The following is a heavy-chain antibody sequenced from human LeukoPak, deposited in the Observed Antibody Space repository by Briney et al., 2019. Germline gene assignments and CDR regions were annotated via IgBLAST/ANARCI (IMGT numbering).Heavy chain of an antibody. Sequence: VASVKVSCKASGYTFTGYYMHWVRQAPGQGLEWMGRINPNSGGTNYAQKFQGWVTMTRDTSISTAYMELSRLRSDDTAVYYCARGDIVATISYYYYYYGMDVWGQGTTVTVSS. CDR1: GYTFTGYY. CDR3: ARGDIVATISYYYYYYGMDV. CDR2: INPNSGGT. J-gene: IGHJ6*02. V-gene: IGHV1-2*04. D-gene: IGHD5-12*01.